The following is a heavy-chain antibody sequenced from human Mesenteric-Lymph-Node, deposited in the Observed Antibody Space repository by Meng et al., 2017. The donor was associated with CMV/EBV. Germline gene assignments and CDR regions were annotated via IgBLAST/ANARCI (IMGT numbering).Heavy chain of an antibody. J-gene: IGHJ4*02. CDR2: IDSTSNYI. D-gene: IGHD2-8*01. Sequence: GESLKISCAASGFNFYTYSMNWVRQAPGKGLEWVSAIDSTSNYIYYTDSVKGRFTISRDNAKDSLYLQMNSLTAEDTAVYYCARDLRNGNPPYFDRWGQGTLVTVSS. CDR3: ARDLRNGNPPYFDR. CDR1: GFNFYTYS. V-gene: IGHV3-21*01.